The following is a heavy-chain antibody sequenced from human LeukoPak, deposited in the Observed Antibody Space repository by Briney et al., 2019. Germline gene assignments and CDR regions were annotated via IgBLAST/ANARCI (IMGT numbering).Heavy chain of an antibody. CDR1: GFTFSGCA. Sequence: GGSLRLSCAASGFTFSGCAMHWVRQAPGKGLEWVAFIRSDGSSEDYTDSVKGRLTISRDNSKNTLYLQMNNLRAEDTAVYYCARVSNPGLNWNYDVPSIDYWGQGTLVTVAS. J-gene: IGHJ4*02. D-gene: IGHD1-7*01. V-gene: IGHV3-30*02. CDR3: ARVSNPGLNWNYDVPSIDY. CDR2: IRSDGSSE.